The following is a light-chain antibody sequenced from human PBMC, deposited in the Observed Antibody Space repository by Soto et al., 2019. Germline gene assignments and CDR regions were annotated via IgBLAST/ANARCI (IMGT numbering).Light chain of an antibody. Sequence: DIVMTQSPDSLTVSLGERATLNCRASQSLLYSSDNKNYLAWYQQKPGHPPKLLIYWASTRESGVPDRFSGSGSGTDFTLTISSLQAEDVAVYYCQQYYTTPLTFGGGTKVDIK. V-gene: IGKV4-1*01. CDR2: WAS. CDR1: QSLLYSSDNKNY. CDR3: QQYYTTPLT. J-gene: IGKJ4*01.